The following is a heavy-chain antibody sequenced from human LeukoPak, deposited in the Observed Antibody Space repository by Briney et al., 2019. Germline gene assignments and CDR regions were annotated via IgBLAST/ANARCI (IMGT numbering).Heavy chain of an antibody. CDR1: GGSFASSSYY. V-gene: IGHV4-39*01. CDR3: ARLHYYYGVDV. CDR2: MYFSGNS. Sequence: PSETLSLTCSVSGGSFASSSYYWVWIRQPPRKGLELIGTMYFSGNSYYNPSLKSRVTISVDTSKKQFSLKLDSVALAYTAVYYCARLHYYYGVDVWGQGTTVTVSS. J-gene: IGHJ6*02.